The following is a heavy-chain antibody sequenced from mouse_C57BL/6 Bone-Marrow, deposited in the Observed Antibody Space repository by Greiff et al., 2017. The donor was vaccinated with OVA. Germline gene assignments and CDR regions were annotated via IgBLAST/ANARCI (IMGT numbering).Heavy chain of an antibody. CDR2: IWTGGGT. J-gene: IGHJ4*01. Sequence: VKLVESGPGLVAPSQSLSITCTVSGFSLTSYAISWVRQPPGKGLEWLGVIWTGGGTNYNSALKSRLSISKDNSKSQVFLKMNSLQTDDTARYYCARRHGYYPFYYAMDYWGQGTSVTVSS. CDR1: GFSLTSYA. V-gene: IGHV2-9-1*01. D-gene: IGHD2-3*01. CDR3: ARRHGYYPFYYAMDY.